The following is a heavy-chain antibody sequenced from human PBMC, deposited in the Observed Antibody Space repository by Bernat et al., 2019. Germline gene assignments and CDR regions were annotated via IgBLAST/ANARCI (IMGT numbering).Heavy chain of an antibody. J-gene: IGHJ6*02. CDR3: SKDLCDFWRAKVEFCYYYYGMDV. Sequence: QVQLVESGGGVVQPGRSLRLSCAASGFTFSSYGMHWVRQAPGKGLEWVAVISYDGSNKYYADSVKGRFTISRDNSKNTLYLQMNSLRAEDTAVYYCSKDLCDFWRAKVEFCYYYYGMDVWGQGTTVTVSS. V-gene: IGHV3-30*18. D-gene: IGHD3-3*01. CDR2: ISYDGSNK. CDR1: GFTFSSYG.